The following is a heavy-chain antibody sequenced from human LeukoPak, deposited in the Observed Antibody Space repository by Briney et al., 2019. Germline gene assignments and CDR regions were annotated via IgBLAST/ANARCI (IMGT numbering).Heavy chain of an antibody. J-gene: IGHJ2*01. CDR3: AREAIFGLVTQYWYFDL. Sequence: PSETLSLTCTVSGGSISSNYWNWIRQPARKGLEWIGHIYTSGNTNYNPSLKSRVTMSLDTSKNQFSLKLSSVTAADTAVYYCAREAIFGLVTQYWYFDLWGRGTLVTGSS. V-gene: IGHV4-4*07. CDR2: IYTSGNT. CDR1: GGSISSNY. D-gene: IGHD3/OR15-3a*01.